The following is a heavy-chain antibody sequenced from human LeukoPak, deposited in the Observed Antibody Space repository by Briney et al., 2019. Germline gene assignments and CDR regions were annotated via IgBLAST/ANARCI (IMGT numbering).Heavy chain of an antibody. CDR2: ISSSGSTI. J-gene: IGHJ4*02. D-gene: IGHD3-22*01. CDR1: GFTFSDYY. V-gene: IGHV3-11*01. CDR3: ARVREYYDSSGYYFDY. Sequence: GGSLRLSCAASGFTFSDYYMSWIRQAPGKGLEWVSYISSSGSTIYYADSVKGRFTISRDNAKNSLYLQMNSLRAEDTALYYCARVREYYDSSGYYFDYWGQGTLVTVSS.